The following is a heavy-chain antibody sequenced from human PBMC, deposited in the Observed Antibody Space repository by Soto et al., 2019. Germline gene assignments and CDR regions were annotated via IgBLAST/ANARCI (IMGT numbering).Heavy chain of an antibody. CDR1: GFTFSSYW. V-gene: IGHV3-74*01. Sequence: PGVSLRLSWAASGFTFSSYWMHWVRQAPGKGLVWVSRINYDGSSTSYADSVKGRFIISRDDAKNTLYLQMNSLRGEDTAVYYCASGRSWDTDYWGQGILVTVSS. CDR2: INYDGSST. D-gene: IGHD6-13*01. J-gene: IGHJ4*02. CDR3: ASGRSWDTDY.